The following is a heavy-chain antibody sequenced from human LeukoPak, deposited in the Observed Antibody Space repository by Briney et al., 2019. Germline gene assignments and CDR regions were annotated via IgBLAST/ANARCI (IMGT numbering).Heavy chain of an antibody. J-gene: IGHJ4*02. CDR1: GFKFDGYA. D-gene: IGHD2-2*02. CDR2: ISWNSGSI. V-gene: IGHV3-9*01. Sequence: GGSLRLSCAASGFKFDGYAMHWARHAPGKGLEWVSGISWNSGSIGYADSVKGRFTISRDNAKNSLYLQMNSLRAEDTAVYYCAKDPVRVVPAAIYGSYYFDYWGQGTLVTVSS. CDR3: AKDPVRVVPAAIYGSYYFDY.